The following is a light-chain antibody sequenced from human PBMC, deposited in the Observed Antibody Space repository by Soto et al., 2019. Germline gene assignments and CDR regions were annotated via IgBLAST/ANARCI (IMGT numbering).Light chain of an antibody. V-gene: IGKV3-20*01. CDR1: QSVSSSY. J-gene: IGKJ4*01. CDR3: QQYGSSPPLT. Sequence: EIVLTQSPGTLSLSPGERATLSFRASQSVSSSYLAGYQQKPGQAPSLLIFGASSRATGIPDRFSGSGSGTDFTLTISRLEPEDFAVYYCQQYGSSPPLTFGGGTKVEIK. CDR2: GAS.